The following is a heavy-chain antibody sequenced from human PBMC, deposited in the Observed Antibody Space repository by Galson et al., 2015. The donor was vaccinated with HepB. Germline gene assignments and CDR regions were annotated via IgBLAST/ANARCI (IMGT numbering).Heavy chain of an antibody. J-gene: IGHJ4*02. CDR2: INPNSGGT. Sequence: SVKASCKASGYTFTGYYMHWVRQAPGQGLEWMGRINPNSGGTNYAQKFQGRVTMTRDASISTAYMDLSRLRSDDTAVYFCARVPEYFENYFDYWGLGTLVTVSS. D-gene: IGHD2/OR15-2a*01. CDR3: ARVPEYFENYFDY. V-gene: IGHV1-2*06. CDR1: GYTFTGYY.